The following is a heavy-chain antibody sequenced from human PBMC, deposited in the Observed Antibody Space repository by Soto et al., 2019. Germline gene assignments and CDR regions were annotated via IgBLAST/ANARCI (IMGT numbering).Heavy chain of an antibody. D-gene: IGHD2-15*01. CDR1: GGTFSSYA. Sequence: AASVKVSCKPSGGTFSSYAITWVRQAPGQGLEWMGGIIPIFGTANYAQKFQGRVTITADESTSTAYMELSSLRSGDTAVYYRARRFRYRSGCTCTWSEYFQHWGQGTLVTVSS. J-gene: IGHJ1*01. V-gene: IGHV1-69*13. CDR3: ARRFRYRSGCTCTWSEYFQH. CDR2: IIPIFGTA.